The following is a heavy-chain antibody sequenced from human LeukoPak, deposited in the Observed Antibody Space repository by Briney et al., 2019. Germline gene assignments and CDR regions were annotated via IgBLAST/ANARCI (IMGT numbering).Heavy chain of an antibody. CDR3: ARQFGLADSSGYYQDY. V-gene: IGHV5-51*01. Sequence: GESLKISCKGSGYSFTSYWIGWVRQMPGKGLEWMGIIYPGDSDTRYSPSFQGQVTISADKSISTAYLQWSSLKASDTAMYYCARQFGLADSSGYYQDYWGQGTLVTVSS. D-gene: IGHD3-22*01. CDR1: GYSFTSYW. CDR2: IYPGDSDT. J-gene: IGHJ4*02.